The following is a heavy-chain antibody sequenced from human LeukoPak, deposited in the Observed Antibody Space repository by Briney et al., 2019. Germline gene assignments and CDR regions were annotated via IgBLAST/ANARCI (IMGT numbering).Heavy chain of an antibody. J-gene: IGHJ4*02. CDR2: IKSKTDGGTT. CDR1: GFTFSNAW. V-gene: IGHV3-15*01. Sequence: PGGSLRLSCAASGFTFSNAWMSWVRQAPGKGLEWVGRIKSKTDGGTTDYAATVKGRFTISRDDSKNTLYLQMNSLKTEDTAVYYSTTGDSSGWYPSTHDYWGQGTLVTVSS. D-gene: IGHD6-19*01. CDR3: TTGDSSGWYPSTHDY.